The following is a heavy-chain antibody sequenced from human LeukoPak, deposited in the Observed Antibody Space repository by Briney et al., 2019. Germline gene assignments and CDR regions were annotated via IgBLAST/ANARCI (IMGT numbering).Heavy chain of an antibody. V-gene: IGHV4-59*01. CDR2: IYYSGST. CDR3: ARALNSHYPLDY. Sequence: SETLSLTCTVSGGSISSYYWGWIRQPPGKGLEWIGYIYYSGSTNHNPSLKSRITISVDTSKNQFSLKLSSVTAADTGVYYCARALNSHYPLDYWGQGTLVTVSS. J-gene: IGHJ4*02. CDR1: GGSISSYY. D-gene: IGHD1-26*01.